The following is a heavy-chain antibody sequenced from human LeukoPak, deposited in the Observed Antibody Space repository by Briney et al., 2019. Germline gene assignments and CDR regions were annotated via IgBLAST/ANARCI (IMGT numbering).Heavy chain of an antibody. CDR1: GFTVSSNF. CDR2: ITPGGST. CDR3: AREDALDY. D-gene: IGHD2-8*01. J-gene: IGHJ4*02. V-gene: IGHV3-53*01. Sequence: GGSLRLSCAASGFTVSSNFITWVRQAPGKGLEWVSVITPGGSTYYAGSVKGRFTISRDNSKNTVYLQMKSLRVEDTAVYYCAREDALDYWGQGTLVTVSS.